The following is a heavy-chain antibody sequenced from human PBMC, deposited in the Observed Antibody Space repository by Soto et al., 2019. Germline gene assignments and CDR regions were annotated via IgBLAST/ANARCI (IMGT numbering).Heavy chain of an antibody. D-gene: IGHD2-2*02. CDR2: IIPIFGTA. J-gene: IGHJ6*02. Sequence: QVQLVQSGAEVQKPGSSVKVSCKASGGTFSSYAISWVRQAPGQGLEWMGGIIPIFGTANYAQKFQGRVTITADESTSTAYMELSSLRSEDTAVYYCARDSYCSSTSCYNYYGMDVWGQGTTVTVSS. V-gene: IGHV1-69*01. CDR1: GGTFSSYA. CDR3: ARDSYCSSTSCYNYYGMDV.